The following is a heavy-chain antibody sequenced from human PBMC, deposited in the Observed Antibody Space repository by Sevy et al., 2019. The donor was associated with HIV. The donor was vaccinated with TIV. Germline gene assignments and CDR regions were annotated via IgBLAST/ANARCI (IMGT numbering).Heavy chain of an antibody. V-gene: IGHV3-23*01. D-gene: IGHD1-1*01. CDR3: AKDTDYNNLPNIFEY. J-gene: IGHJ4*02. CDR1: GFTFSSYA. CDR2: LSGSGHTT. Sequence: GGSLRLSCAVAGFTFSSYAMTWVRQAPGKGLEWVSGLSGSGHTTYYADSVKGRFTISRDNSKNTLYLQMNSLRAGDTAIYYCAKDTDYNNLPNIFEYWGQGTLVTVSS.